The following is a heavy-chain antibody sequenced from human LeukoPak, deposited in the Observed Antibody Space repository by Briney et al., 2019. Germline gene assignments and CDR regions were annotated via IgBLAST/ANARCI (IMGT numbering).Heavy chain of an antibody. J-gene: IGHJ1*01. Sequence: GGSLRLSCAASGFTFSSEAISWGRGAPGKGLGWGSAISGSGGSTYYADSVKGRSTISRDNSKNTLYLQMNSLRAEDTAVYYCAKGPRTVTTLNFQHWGQGTLVTVSS. D-gene: IGHD4-17*01. V-gene: IGHV3-23*01. CDR1: GFTFSSEA. CDR2: ISGSGGST. CDR3: AKGPRTVTTLNFQH.